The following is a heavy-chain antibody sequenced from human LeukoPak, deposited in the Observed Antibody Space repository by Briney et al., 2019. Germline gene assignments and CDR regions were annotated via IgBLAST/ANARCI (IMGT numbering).Heavy chain of an antibody. CDR3: ARLLGDYVWGSYRWDY. CDR1: GGSFSGYY. CDR2: INHSGST. Sequence: SETLSLTCAVYGGSFSGYYWSWIRQPPGKGLEWIGEINHSGSTNYNPSLKSRVTISVDTSKNQFSLKLSSVTAADTAVYYCARLLGDYVWGSYRWDYWGQGTLVTVSS. D-gene: IGHD3-16*02. V-gene: IGHV4-34*01. J-gene: IGHJ4*02.